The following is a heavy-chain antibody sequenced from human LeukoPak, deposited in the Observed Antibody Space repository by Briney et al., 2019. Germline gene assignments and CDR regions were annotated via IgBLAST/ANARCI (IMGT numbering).Heavy chain of an antibody. CDR2: MNPNSGNT. V-gene: IGHV1-8*03. CDR1: GYTFTSYD. J-gene: IGHJ4*02. CDR3: ARYSTTESEDY. D-gene: IGHD4-17*01. Sequence: ASVKVSCKASGYTFTSYDINWVRQATGQGLEWMGWMNPNSGNTGYAQKFQGRVTITRNTSISTAYMGLSSLRSEDTAVYYCARYSTTESEDYWGQGTLVTVSS.